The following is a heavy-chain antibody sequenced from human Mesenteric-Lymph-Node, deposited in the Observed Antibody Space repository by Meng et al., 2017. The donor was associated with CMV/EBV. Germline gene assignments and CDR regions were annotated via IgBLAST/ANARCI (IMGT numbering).Heavy chain of an antibody. CDR2: ISSSGSTI. CDR3: ARAGSTSCYLGFDVCYYYGMDV. J-gene: IGHJ6*02. D-gene: IGHD2-2*01. CDR1: GFTFSSYE. V-gene: IGHV3-48*03. Sequence: GESLKISCAASGFTFSSYEMNWVRQAPGKGLEWVSYISSSGSTIYYADSVKGRFTISRDNAKNSLYLQMNSLRAEDTAVYYCARAGSTSCYLGFDVCYYYGMDVWGQGTTVTVSS.